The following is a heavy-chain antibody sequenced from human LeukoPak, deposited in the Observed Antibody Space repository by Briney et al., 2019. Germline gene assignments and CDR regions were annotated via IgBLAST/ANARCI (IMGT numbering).Heavy chain of an antibody. CDR3: AKKGRYCSSTSCLHLDY. CDR2: ISGSGGST. D-gene: IGHD2-2*01. J-gene: IGHJ4*02. CDR1: GFTFSSYA. V-gene: IGHV3-23*01. Sequence: PGGSLRLSCAASGFTFSSYAMSWVRQAPGKGLEWVSAISGSGGSTYYADSVKGRFTISRDNSKNTLYLQMNSLRAEDTAVYYCAKKGRYCSSTSCLHLDYWGQGTLVTVSS.